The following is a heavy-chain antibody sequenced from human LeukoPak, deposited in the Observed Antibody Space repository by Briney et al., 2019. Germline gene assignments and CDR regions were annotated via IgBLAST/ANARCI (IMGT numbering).Heavy chain of an antibody. V-gene: IGHV1-69*05. J-gene: IGHJ3*02. CDR3: ARGDSSGYLDDVFDM. Sequence: GSSVKVSCKASGGTFTNYDVSWVREAPGQGLEWMGGISLIFGTTNYAQKFQGRLTITTDESTSTAYMELSSLRSEDTAVYNCARGDSSGYLDDVFDMWGQGTMVTVSS. CDR1: GGTFTNYD. CDR2: ISLIFGTT. D-gene: IGHD3-22*01.